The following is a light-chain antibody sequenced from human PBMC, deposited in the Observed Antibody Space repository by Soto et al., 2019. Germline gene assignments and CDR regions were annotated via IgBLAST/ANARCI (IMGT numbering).Light chain of an antibody. CDR3: QQYNSYSPLT. Sequence: EIVMTQSPAPRAVSLGERATIYCKSSQSVLYSSNNKNYLAWYQQKPGQAPRLLIYGSSTRATGIPDRFSGSGSGTDFTLTISSLQPDDFATYYCQQYNSYSPLTFGGGTEVDIK. V-gene: IGKV4-1*01. J-gene: IGKJ4*01. CDR2: GSS. CDR1: QSVLYSSNNKNY.